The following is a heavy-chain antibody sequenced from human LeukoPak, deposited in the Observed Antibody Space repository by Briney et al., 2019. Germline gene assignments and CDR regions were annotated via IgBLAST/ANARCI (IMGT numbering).Heavy chain of an antibody. CDR1: GYTFTTYG. Sequence: ASVNVSCKASGYTFTTYGISWVRQAPGQGREWMGWISAYNGNTNYAQKLQGRVTMTTDTSTSTAYMELRSLRSDDTAVYYCARVVAARLGYYFDYWGQGTLVTVSS. J-gene: IGHJ4*02. D-gene: IGHD6-6*01. V-gene: IGHV1-18*01. CDR2: ISAYNGNT. CDR3: ARVVAARLGYYFDY.